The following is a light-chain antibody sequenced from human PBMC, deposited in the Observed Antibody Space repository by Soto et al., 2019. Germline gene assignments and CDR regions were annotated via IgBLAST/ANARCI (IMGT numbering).Light chain of an antibody. J-gene: IGLJ1*01. CDR1: SSDVGAYNY. Sequence: QSALTQPASVSGSPGQSITISCTGISSDVGAYNYVSWYQQRPGKAPKVMIYDVNNRPSGISNRFSASKSDNTASLTISGLQAEDEADYYCSSYTVSSTHYVFGTGTKLTVL. V-gene: IGLV2-14*01. CDR2: DVN. CDR3: SSYTVSSTHYV.